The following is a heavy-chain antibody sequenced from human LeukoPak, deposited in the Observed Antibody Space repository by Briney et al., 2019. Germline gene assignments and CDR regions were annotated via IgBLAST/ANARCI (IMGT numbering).Heavy chain of an antibody. Sequence: GGSLRLSCAASGFTFSSYAMSWVRQAPGKGLEWVSAISGSGGSTYYADSVKGRFTISRDNSENTLYLQMNSLRAEDTAVYYCARSNYYDNSAKRGYWFDPWGQGTLVTVSS. V-gene: IGHV3-23*01. J-gene: IGHJ5*02. CDR3: ARSNYYDNSAKRGYWFDP. CDR2: ISGSGGST. D-gene: IGHD3-22*01. CDR1: GFTFSSYA.